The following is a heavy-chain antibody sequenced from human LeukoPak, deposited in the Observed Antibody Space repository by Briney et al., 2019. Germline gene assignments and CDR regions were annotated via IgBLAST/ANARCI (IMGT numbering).Heavy chain of an antibody. Sequence: GGSLRLSCAASGFTVSSNYMSWVRQAPGKGLEWVSVIYSGGSTYYADSVKGRFTISRDNSKNTLYLQMNSLRAEDTAVYYCARVLPGVAGFDYWGQGTLVTVSS. CDR1: GFTVSSNY. CDR3: ARVLPGVAGFDY. D-gene: IGHD6-19*01. CDR2: IYSGGST. J-gene: IGHJ4*02. V-gene: IGHV3-66*01.